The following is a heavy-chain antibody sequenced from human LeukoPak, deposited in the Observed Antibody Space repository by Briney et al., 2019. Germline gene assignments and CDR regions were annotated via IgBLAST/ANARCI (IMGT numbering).Heavy chain of an antibody. J-gene: IGHJ6*02. Sequence: SQTLSLTCAISGDSVSSNRAAWNWIRQSPSRGLEWLGRTYYRSKWYNDYAVSVKSRITINPDTSKNQFSLQLNSVTPEDTAVYYCARFLAPPRLGKGDYYYYGMDVWGQGTTVTVSS. D-gene: IGHD7-27*01. CDR2: TYYRSKWYN. CDR3: ARFLAPPRLGKGDYYYYGMDV. V-gene: IGHV6-1*01. CDR1: GDSVSSNRAA.